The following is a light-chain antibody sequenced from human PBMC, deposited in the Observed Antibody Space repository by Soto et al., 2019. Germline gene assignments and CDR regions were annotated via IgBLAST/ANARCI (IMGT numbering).Light chain of an antibody. J-gene: IGLJ2*01. V-gene: IGLV1-44*01. CDR3: AAWDDSLNGVV. CDR1: SSNVGSNA. Sequence: QSVLTQPPSASGTPGQRVTISCSGSSSNVGSNAVNWYQHLPGTAPKLLIYRNNQRPSGVPDRLSGSKSGTSASLAISGLQSEDEADYYCAAWDDSLNGVVFGGGTKLTVL. CDR2: RNN.